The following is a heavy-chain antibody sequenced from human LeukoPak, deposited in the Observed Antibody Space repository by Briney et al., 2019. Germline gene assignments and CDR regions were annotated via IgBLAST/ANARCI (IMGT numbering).Heavy chain of an antibody. V-gene: IGHV4-59*08. CDR3: ARHRLRGRVAVLYYFDY. Sequence: PSETLSLTCTVSGGSISSFYWSWIRQPPGKGLEWIGYIYYSGSTNYNPSLKSRVTISVDTSKDQFSLNLSSVTAAYAAVYYCARHRLRGRVAVLYYFDYWGRGTLVTVSS. CDR2: IYYSGST. D-gene: IGHD2-21*01. J-gene: IGHJ4*02. CDR1: GGSISSFY.